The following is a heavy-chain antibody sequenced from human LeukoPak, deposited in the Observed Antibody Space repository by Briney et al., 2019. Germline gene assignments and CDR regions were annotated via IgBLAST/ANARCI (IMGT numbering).Heavy chain of an antibody. J-gene: IGHJ4*02. CDR3: TKGGVVSAFGY. CDR1: RFRLSSYA. V-gene: IGHV3-23*01. D-gene: IGHD3-22*01. Sequence: GGSLRISCGASRFRLSSYAMIWVRQAPGKGLECVSTVSGSGGNTYYTDSVKGRFTISRDNSKNTLFLQMSSLRAEDTALYYCTKGGVVSAFGYWGQGVLVTVSS. CDR2: VSGSGGNT.